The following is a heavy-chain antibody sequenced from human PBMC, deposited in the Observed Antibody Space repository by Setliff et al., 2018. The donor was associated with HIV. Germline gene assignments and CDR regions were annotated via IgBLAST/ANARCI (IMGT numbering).Heavy chain of an antibody. D-gene: IGHD1-26*01. CDR1: GYTFTRYD. J-gene: IGHJ4*02. CDR2: VNPNSGNT. Sequence: ASVKVSCKASGYTFTRYDINWVRQATGQGLEWMGWVNPNSGNTGYAQKFQGRVTMTRNTSISTAYMELSSLRSEDTAVYYCATSVATFDSVDYWGQGTLVTVSS. V-gene: IGHV1-8*01. CDR3: ATSVATFDSVDY.